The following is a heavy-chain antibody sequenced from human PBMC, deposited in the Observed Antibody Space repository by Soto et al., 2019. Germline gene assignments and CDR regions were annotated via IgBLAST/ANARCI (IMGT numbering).Heavy chain of an antibody. V-gene: IGHV1-18*04. D-gene: IGHD6-13*01. Sequence: ASVKVSCKASGYTFTSYGISWVRQAPGQGLEWMGWSSAYNGNTNYAQKLQGTVTMTTDTSTSTAYMELRSLRSDDTAVYYCASSIAAAGHWFDPWGQGTLVTVS. J-gene: IGHJ5*02. CDR1: GYTFTSYG. CDR3: ASSIAAAGHWFDP. CDR2: SSAYNGNT.